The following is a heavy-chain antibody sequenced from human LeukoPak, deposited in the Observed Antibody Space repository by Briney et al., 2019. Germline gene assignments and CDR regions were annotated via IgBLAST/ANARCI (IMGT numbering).Heavy chain of an antibody. CDR3: ARDERSRDTIFGVAYYGMDV. J-gene: IGHJ6*02. CDR2: INPNSGGT. CDR1: GYTFTGYY. Sequence: ASVKVSCKASGYTFTGYYMHWVRQAPGQGLEWMGWINPNSGGTNYAQKFQGRVTMTRDTSISTAYMELSRLRSDDTAVYYCARDERSRDTIFGVAYYGMDVWGQGTTVTVSS. D-gene: IGHD3-3*01. V-gene: IGHV1-2*02.